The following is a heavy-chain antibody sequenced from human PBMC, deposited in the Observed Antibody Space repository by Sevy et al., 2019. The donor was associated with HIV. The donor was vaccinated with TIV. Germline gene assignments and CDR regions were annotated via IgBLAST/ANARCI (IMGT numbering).Heavy chain of an antibody. Sequence: GGSLRLSCVASGFSLSNYWMTWVRQAPGKGLEWMANINQDGHEKYYVDSVKGRFTISRDGATLFLQMNSLRAEDTAVYYWARSSYYYDNGYYYPFAIWGRGTLVTVSS. CDR3: ARSSYYYDNGYYYPFAI. J-gene: IGHJ4*02. CDR1: GFSLSNYW. CDR2: INQDGHEK. D-gene: IGHD3-22*01. V-gene: IGHV3-7*01.